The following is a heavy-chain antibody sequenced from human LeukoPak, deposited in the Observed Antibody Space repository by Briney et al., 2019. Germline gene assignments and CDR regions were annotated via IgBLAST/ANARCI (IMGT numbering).Heavy chain of an antibody. CDR2: IWYDGSNK. V-gene: IGHV3-33*01. CDR1: EFTFSSYG. D-gene: IGHD2-21*02. Sequence: PGRSLRLSCAASEFTFSSYGMHWVRQAPGKGLEWVAVIWYDGSNKYYADSVKGRFTISRDNSKNTLCLQMNSLRAEDTAVYYCARDRPTRWRLNYYYYYGMDVWGQGTTVTVSS. CDR3: ARDRPTRWRLNYYYYYGMDV. J-gene: IGHJ6*02.